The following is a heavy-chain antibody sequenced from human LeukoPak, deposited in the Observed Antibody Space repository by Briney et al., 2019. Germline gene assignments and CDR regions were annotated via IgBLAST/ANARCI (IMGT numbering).Heavy chain of an antibody. V-gene: IGHV1-2*04. CDR2: INPNSGGT. Sequence: ASVKVSCKASGYTFTGYYMHWVRQAPGQGLEWMGWINPNSGGTNYAQKFQGWVTMTRDTSISTAYMELSRLRSDDTAVYYCARDDDYYGSGSYYAGWAAFDIWGQGTMVTVSS. CDR3: ARDDDYYGSGSYYAGWAAFDI. CDR1: GYTFTGYY. J-gene: IGHJ3*02. D-gene: IGHD3-10*01.